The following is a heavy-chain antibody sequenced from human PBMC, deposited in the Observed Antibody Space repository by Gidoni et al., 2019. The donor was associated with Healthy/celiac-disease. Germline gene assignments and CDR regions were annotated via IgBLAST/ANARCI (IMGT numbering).Heavy chain of an antibody. Sequence: EVQLLESGGGLVQPGGSLRLSCASSGSTFSSYAMRWVRQAPGKGLEWVSAISGSGGSTYYADSVKGRFTISRDNSKNTLYLQMNSLRAEDTAVYYCAKDLGYCSGGSCYYYGMDVWGQGTTVTVSS. CDR1: GSTFSSYA. D-gene: IGHD2-15*01. J-gene: IGHJ6*02. CDR2: ISGSGGST. CDR3: AKDLGYCSGGSCYYYGMDV. V-gene: IGHV3-23*01.